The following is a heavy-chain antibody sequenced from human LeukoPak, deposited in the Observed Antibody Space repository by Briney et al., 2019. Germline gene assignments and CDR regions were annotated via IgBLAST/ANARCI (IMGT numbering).Heavy chain of an antibody. V-gene: IGHV3-23*01. CDR3: ARSGSLYASFDY. CDR1: GFTFSSYA. D-gene: IGHD3-16*02. Sequence: GGSLRLSCAASGFTFSSYAMSWVRQAPGKGLEWVSGISRSGGSTYYADSVKGRFTISRDNSKNTLYLQMNSLRAEDTAVYYCARSGSLYASFDYWGQGTLVTVSS. J-gene: IGHJ4*02. CDR2: ISRSGGST.